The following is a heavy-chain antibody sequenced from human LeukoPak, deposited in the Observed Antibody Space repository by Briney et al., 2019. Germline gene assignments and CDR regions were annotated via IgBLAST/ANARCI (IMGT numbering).Heavy chain of an antibody. J-gene: IGHJ4*02. CDR2: ITWNSGII. Sequence: GGSPRLSCAASGFTFDDHAMHWVRQAPGKGLEWISTITWNSGIIDYADSVRGRFSISRDNAKNSLYLQMNSLRAEDTAIYHCAKDLVYFDSSGVFDYWGQGTLVTVSS. D-gene: IGHD3-22*01. CDR3: AKDLVYFDSSGVFDY. V-gene: IGHV3-9*01. CDR1: GFTFDDHA.